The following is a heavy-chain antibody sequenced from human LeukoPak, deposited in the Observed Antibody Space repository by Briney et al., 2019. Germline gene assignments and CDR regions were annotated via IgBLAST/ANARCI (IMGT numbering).Heavy chain of an antibody. CDR2: INHSGTT. D-gene: IGHD3-3*01. CDR3: ARRRGSWSGYNDPGGYYYGLDV. Sequence: SETLSPTCAVYGGSFSGYYWTWIRQPPGKGLEWIGEINHSGTTNYNSSLKSRVTISVDTSKNQFSLKLSSVTAADSAVYYCARRRGSWSGYNDPGGYYYGLDVWGQGTTVTVSS. V-gene: IGHV4-34*01. J-gene: IGHJ6*02. CDR1: GGSFSGYY.